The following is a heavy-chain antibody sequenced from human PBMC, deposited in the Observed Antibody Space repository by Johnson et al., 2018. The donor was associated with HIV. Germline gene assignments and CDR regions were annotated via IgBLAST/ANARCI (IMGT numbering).Heavy chain of an antibody. J-gene: IGHJ3*02. CDR1: GFTFSSYA. V-gene: IGHV3-30*04. CDR2: ISYDGSNK. Sequence: QVQLVESGGGVVQPGRSLRLSCAASGFTFSSYAMHWVRQAPGKGLEWVAVISYDGSNKYYADSVKGLFTISRDNSKNTLYLQMNSLRAEDTAVYYCARGGIRGYSYGPGAFDIWGQGTMVTVSS. D-gene: IGHD5-18*01. CDR3: ARGGIRGYSYGPGAFDI.